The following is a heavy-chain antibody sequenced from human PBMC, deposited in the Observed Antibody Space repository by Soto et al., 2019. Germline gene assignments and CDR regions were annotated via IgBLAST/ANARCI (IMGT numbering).Heavy chain of an antibody. CDR2: IYYSGST. J-gene: IGHJ5*02. Sequence: QLQLQESGPGLVKPSETLSLTCTVSGGSISSSSYYWGWIRQPPGKELEWIGSIYYSGSTYYNPSLKSRVTISVDTSKNQFSLNLSSVTAPDTAVYYCARQGGSRGWSFETSPFDPWCQGTLVTVSS. CDR1: GGSISSSSYY. D-gene: IGHD6-19*01. V-gene: IGHV4-39*01. CDR3: ARQGGSRGWSFETSPFDP.